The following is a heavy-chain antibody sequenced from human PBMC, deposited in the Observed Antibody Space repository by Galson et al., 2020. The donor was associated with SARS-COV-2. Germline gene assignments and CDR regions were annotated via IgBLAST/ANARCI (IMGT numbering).Heavy chain of an antibody. V-gene: IGHV1-24*01. D-gene: IGHD2-15*01. Sequence: GESLKISCTVSGYPLTELSMHWVRQAPGKGHEWMGGFDPEDGETIYAQKFQGRVTMTEDTSTDTAYMELSSLRSADTAVYYCATTLSCCSGGSCYRNGFDPWGQGTLVTVSS. CDR3: ATTLSCCSGGSCYRNGFDP. CDR1: GYPLTELS. CDR2: FDPEDGET. J-gene: IGHJ5*02.